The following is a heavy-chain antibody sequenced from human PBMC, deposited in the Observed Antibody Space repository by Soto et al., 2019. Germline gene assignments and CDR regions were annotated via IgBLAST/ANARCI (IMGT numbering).Heavy chain of an antibody. Sequence: GGSLRLSCAASGFTFSSYSMNGVRQAPGKGLEWVSYISSSSSTIYYADSMKGRFTISRDNAKNSLYLQMNSLRAEDTAVYYCASPGGFGELLLDYWGQGTLVTVSS. V-gene: IGHV3-48*04. CDR1: GFTFSSYS. D-gene: IGHD3-10*01. CDR3: ASPGGFGELLLDY. CDR2: ISSSSSTI. J-gene: IGHJ4*02.